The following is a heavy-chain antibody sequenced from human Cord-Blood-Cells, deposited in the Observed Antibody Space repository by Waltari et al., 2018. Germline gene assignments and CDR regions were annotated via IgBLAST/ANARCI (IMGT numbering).Heavy chain of an antibody. J-gene: IGHJ3*02. CDR1: GGPISSYY. V-gene: IGHV4-59*01. D-gene: IGHD7-27*01. CDR2: IFYSGST. Sequence: QVQLQESGTGLVKPSETLSLTCTVSGGPISSYYWSWIRQPPGKGLEWIGYIFYSGSTNYNPSLQSRVTISVDTSKNQFSLKLSSVTAADTAVYYCARANWGNAFDIWGQGTMVTVSS. CDR3: ARANWGNAFDI.